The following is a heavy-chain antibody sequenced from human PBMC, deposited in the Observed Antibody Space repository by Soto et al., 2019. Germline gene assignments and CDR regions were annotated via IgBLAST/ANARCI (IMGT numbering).Heavy chain of an antibody. CDR3: SKLSSDINRNFWSGLYYYYMDV. J-gene: IGHJ6*03. CDR2: ISGSGGST. V-gene: IGHV3-23*01. Sequence: GGSLRLSCAASGFTFSSYAMSWVRQAPGKGLEWVSAISGSGGSTYYADSVKGRFTISRDNSKNTLYLQMNSLRAEDTAVYYCSKLSSDINRNFWSGLYYYYMDVWGKGTTVTVSS. D-gene: IGHD3-3*01. CDR1: GFTFSSYA.